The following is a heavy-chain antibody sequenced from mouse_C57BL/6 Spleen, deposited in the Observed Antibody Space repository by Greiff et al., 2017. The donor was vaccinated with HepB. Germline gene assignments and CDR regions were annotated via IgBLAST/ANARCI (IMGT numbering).Heavy chain of an antibody. CDR2: IYPGNSDT. CDR3: CYDYFAY. J-gene: IGHJ3*01. CDR1: GYTFTSYW. Sequence: EVQLQQSGTVLARPGASVKMSCKTSGYTFTSYWMHWVKQRPGQGLEWIGAIYPGNSDTSYNQKFKGKAKLNAVTSASTAYMELSSLTNEDSAVYYCCYDYFAYWGQGTLVTVSA. V-gene: IGHV1-5*01. D-gene: IGHD2-4*01.